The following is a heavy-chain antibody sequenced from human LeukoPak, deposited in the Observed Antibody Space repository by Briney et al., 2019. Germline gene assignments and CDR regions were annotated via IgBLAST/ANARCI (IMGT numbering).Heavy chain of an antibody. V-gene: IGHV4-38-2*02. CDR3: ARSCGGDCYAYDY. CDR2: IYHSGST. CDR1: GYSISSGYY. J-gene: IGHJ4*02. D-gene: IGHD2-21*02. Sequence: SETLSLTCTVSGYSISSGYYWGWIRQPPGKGLEWIGSIYHSGSTYYNPSLKSRVTISVDTSKNQFSLQLSSVTAADPAVYYCARSCGGDCYAYDYRGQGTLVTVSS.